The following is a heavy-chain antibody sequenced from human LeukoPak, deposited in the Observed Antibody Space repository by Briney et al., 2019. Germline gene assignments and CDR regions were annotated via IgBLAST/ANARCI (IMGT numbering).Heavy chain of an antibody. Sequence: KPSETLFLTCTVSGGSISSSSYYWGWIRQPPGKGLEWIGSIYYSGSTYYNPSLKSRVTISVDTSKNQFSLKLSSVTAADTAVYYCARRRIVVVTIDYWGQGTLVTVSS. CDR3: ARRRIVVVTIDY. CDR1: GGSISSSSYY. V-gene: IGHV4-39*01. CDR2: IYYSGST. J-gene: IGHJ4*02. D-gene: IGHD3-22*01.